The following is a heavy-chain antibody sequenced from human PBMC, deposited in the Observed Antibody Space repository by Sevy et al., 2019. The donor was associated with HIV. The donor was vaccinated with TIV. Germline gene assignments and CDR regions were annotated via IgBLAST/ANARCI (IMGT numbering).Heavy chain of an antibody. CDR3: ARTGCYADTYYYYYAMDV. J-gene: IGHJ6*02. V-gene: IGHV3-7*01. D-gene: IGHD3-16*01. CDR1: GFNFRSYW. Sequence: GGSLRLSCAASGFNFRSYWMTWVRQAPGKGLEWVANINQDGSEENYVDSVKGRFTIFRDNAKNSLFLQLNSLRAEDTSVYYCARTGCYADTYYYYYAMDVWGQGATVTVSS. CDR2: INQDGSEE.